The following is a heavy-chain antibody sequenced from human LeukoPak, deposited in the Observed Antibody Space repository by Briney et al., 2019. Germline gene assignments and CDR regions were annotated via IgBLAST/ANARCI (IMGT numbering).Heavy chain of an antibody. V-gene: IGHV3-49*04. CDR3: TRDGDFWRPRGDY. CDR1: GFTFSSYS. CDR2: IRTKAYAGTT. Sequence: GGSLRLSCAASGFTFSSYSMNWVRQAPGEGLEWVGFIRTKAYAGTTEYAASVKGRFTISRDDSKSIAYLQMNSLKTEDTAVYYCTRDGDFWRPRGDYWGQGTLVTVSS. D-gene: IGHD3-3*01. J-gene: IGHJ4*02.